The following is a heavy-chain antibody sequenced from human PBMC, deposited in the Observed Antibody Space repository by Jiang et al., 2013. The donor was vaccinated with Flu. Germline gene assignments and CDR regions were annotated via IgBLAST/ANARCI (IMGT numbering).Heavy chain of an antibody. CDR1: GFSFNYYG. J-gene: IGHJ4*02. V-gene: IGHV3-30*02. CDR2: LWHDGSNT. D-gene: IGHD2-2*01. Sequence: VQLLESGGGVVQPGGSLRLSCAASGFSFNYYGMHWVRQSPGKGLEWVASLWHDGSNTFYGDSARGRFTISRDNSKNTLYLQMKSLRPDDTAVYFCATLRGSTYDTFLADFWGQGTLVTVSS. CDR3: ATLRGSTYDTFLADF.